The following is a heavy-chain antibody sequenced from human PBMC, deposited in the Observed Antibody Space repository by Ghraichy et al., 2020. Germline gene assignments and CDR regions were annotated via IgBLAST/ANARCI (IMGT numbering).Heavy chain of an antibody. CDR1: GFTFSSYW. CDR2: IKQDGSET. J-gene: IGHJ4*02. CDR3: VRGRGWFFDY. V-gene: IGHV3-7*01. Sequence: GGSLRLSCTASGFTFSSYWMHWVRQAPGKGLEWVATIKQDGSETYYVDSVRGRFTVSRDNAENSLFLQMNSLRAEDTSVYYCVRGRGWFFDYWGQGTLVTVSS. D-gene: IGHD6-19*01.